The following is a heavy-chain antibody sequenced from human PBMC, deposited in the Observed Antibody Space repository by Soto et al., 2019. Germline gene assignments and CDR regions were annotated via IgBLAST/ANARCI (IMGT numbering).Heavy chain of an antibody. J-gene: IGHJ6*02. CDR1: GFTFSDYY. CDR2: NSDRGVTT. V-gene: IGHV3-11*01. D-gene: IGHD2-8*01. CDR3: ARDRKPSVYNGLSV. Sequence: QVHLVESGGDLVKPGGSLRLSCAASGFTFSDYYMAWIRQAPGKGLEWLSYNSDRGVTTYADSVKGRFTISSDNAKNSLYLQMNSLRAEDTAAYYCARDRKPSVYNGLSVWGQGTTVIVSS.